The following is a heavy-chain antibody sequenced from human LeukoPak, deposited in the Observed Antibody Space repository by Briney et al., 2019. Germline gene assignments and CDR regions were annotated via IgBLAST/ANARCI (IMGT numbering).Heavy chain of an antibody. J-gene: IGHJ4*02. Sequence: GGCLRLAWAASALTFIIYAMSWVRQGPGEGWEWVSGFCGSSGSKYYRDSVKGRFNISRENTKNTSYLQMKSLKAGGTDGYFFSKGGEVVSATTVDYWGQGTLVSVSS. D-gene: IGHD2-15*01. CDR2: FCGSSGSK. V-gene: IGHV3-23*01. CDR1: ALTFIIYA. CDR3: SKGGEVVSATTVDY.